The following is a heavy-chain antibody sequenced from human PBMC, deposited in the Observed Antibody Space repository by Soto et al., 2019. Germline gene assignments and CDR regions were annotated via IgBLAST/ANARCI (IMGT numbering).Heavy chain of an antibody. CDR2: SNPYSGDT. J-gene: IGHJ5*02. CDR1: GYGFDAYY. D-gene: IGHD3-3*01. CDR3: ARGRYLEWVRSGWFEA. Sequence: QVQLVQPGAEVKKPGASVKVSCKASGYGFDAYYMHWVRQAPGQGLEWMGWSNPYSGDTNYAQEFRGGVTMTRDTSISTDYMELSSLTSDDTAVYYCARGRYLEWVRSGWFEAWGQGTQVTVSS. V-gene: IGHV1-2*02.